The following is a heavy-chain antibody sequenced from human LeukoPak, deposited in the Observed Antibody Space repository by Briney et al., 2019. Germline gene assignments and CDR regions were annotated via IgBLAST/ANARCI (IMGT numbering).Heavy chain of an antibody. CDR1: GFTFSSYG. V-gene: IGHV3-33*06. D-gene: IGHD2-15*01. Sequence: GGSLRLSCAASGFTFSSYGMHWVRQAPGKGLEWVAVIWYDGSNKYYADSVKGRFTISRDNSKNTLYLQMNSLRAEDTAVYYCAKDGYCSGCSCSPGGGDYWGQGTLVTVSS. CDR2: IWYDGSNK. CDR3: AKDGYCSGCSCSPGGGDY. J-gene: IGHJ4*02.